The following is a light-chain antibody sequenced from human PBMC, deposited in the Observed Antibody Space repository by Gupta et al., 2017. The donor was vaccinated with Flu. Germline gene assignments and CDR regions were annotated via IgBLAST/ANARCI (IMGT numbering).Light chain of an antibody. CDR3: QAWDSSSVV. CDR2: QVS. V-gene: IGLV3-1*01. CDR1: TLGDKY. Sequence: SYELTQPPSVSVSPGQTASITCSGDTLGDKYACWYQQKPGQSPVLVIYQVSKRPSGIPERFSGSNSGNTATLTISGTQAMDEADYYCQAWDSSSVVFGGGTNLTVL. J-gene: IGLJ2*01.